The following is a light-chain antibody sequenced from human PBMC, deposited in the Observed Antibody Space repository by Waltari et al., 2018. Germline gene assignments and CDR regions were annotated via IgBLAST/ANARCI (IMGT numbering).Light chain of an antibody. CDR3: AAWDDSLSGHVI. J-gene: IGLJ2*01. CDR2: YDS. CDR1: NIGSYS. V-gene: IGLV3-21*04. Sequence: SYVLTQPPSVSVAPGETARITCGGDNIGSYSVHWYQQKPRQAPVLVIFYDSDRPSGIPERISGSKSGTSASLAISGLRSEDEAEYYCAAWDDSLSGHVIFGGGTKLTVL.